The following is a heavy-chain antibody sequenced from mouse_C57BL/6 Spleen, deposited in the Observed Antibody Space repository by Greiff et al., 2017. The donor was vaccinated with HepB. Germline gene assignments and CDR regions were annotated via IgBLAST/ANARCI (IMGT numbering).Heavy chain of an antibody. D-gene: IGHD2-1*01. V-gene: IGHV2-5*01. CDR2: IWRGGST. J-gene: IGHJ4*01. Sequence: QVQLQQSGPGLVQPSQSLSITCTVSGFSLTSYGVHWVRQSPGKGLEWLGVIWRGGSTDYNAAFMSRLSITKDNSKSQVFFKMNSLQADDTAIYYCAKNYGNLNYYAMDYWGQGTSVTVSS. CDR3: AKNYGNLNYYAMDY. CDR1: GFSLTSYG.